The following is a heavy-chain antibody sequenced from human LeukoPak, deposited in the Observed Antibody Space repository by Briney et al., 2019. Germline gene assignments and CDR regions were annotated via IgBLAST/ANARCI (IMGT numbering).Heavy chain of an antibody. CDR3: AGQGMVRGVKGTFDY. CDR1: GLTFSGYA. J-gene: IGHJ4*01. D-gene: IGHD3-10*01. V-gene: IGHV3-23*01. CDR2: ISGSGGST. Sequence: GGSLRLSCAASGLTFSGYAMSWVRQAPGKGLEWVSAISGSGGSTYYADSVKGRFTISRDNSKNTLYLQMNSLRAEDTAVYYCAGQGMVRGVKGTFDYWGHGTLVTVSS.